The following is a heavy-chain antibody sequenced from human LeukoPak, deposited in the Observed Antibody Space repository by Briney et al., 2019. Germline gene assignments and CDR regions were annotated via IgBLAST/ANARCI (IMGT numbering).Heavy chain of an antibody. Sequence: GGSLRLSCAASGFTFSYYGMHWVRQAPGKGLEWVAFIRFDGNEKYYADSVKGRFTISKDTSRNTLFLQMNSLRAEDTAVYYCAKVRFGEYFAYFDYWGQGTLVTVSS. CDR3: AKVRFGEYFAYFDY. CDR1: GFTFSYYG. CDR2: IRFDGNEK. J-gene: IGHJ4*02. D-gene: IGHD3-16*01. V-gene: IGHV3-30*02.